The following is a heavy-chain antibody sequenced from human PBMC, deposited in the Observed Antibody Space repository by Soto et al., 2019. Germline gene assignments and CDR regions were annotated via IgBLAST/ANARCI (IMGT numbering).Heavy chain of an antibody. CDR2: FDPENGET. CDR1: GYTLTELS. D-gene: IGHD2-8*01. Sequence: GASVKVSCKVSGYTLTELSMHWVRQAPGKGLEWMGGFDPENGETIYAQKFQGRVTMTEDTSTDTAYMELSSLRSEDTAVYYCATCTYGAREPISICSWFDPWGQGTLVTVS. V-gene: IGHV1-24*01. CDR3: ATCTYGAREPISICSWFDP. J-gene: IGHJ5*02.